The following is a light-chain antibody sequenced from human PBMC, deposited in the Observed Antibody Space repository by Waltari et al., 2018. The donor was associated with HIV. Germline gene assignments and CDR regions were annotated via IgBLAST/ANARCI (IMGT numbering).Light chain of an antibody. V-gene: IGLV2-23*02. CDR3: LTYVSKTSTWQ. CDR2: DVS. J-gene: IGLJ3*02. Sequence: QSALTQPASVSGNPGQSVTITCTGTDIDIGNYNLVSWFQQHPGKAPKLLICDVSKRPSGVSSGFSGSKSGYFASLTISGLLTEDESSYYCLTYVSKTSTWQFGGGTYLTV. CDR1: DIDIGNYNL.